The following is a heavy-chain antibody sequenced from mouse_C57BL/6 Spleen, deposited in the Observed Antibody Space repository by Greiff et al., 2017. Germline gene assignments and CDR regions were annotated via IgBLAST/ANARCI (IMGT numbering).Heavy chain of an antibody. D-gene: IGHD1-1*01. CDR1: GFNIKDYY. CDR3: TTFITTVVATSNWYFDV. V-gene: IGHV14-1*01. Sequence: EVQLQQSGAELVRPGASVKLSCTASGFNIKDYYMHWVKQRPEQGLEWIGRIDPEDGDTEYAPKFQGKATMTAETSSNTAYLQLSSLTSEDTAVYYCTTFITTVVATSNWYFDVWGTGTTVTVSS. CDR2: IDPEDGDT. J-gene: IGHJ1*03.